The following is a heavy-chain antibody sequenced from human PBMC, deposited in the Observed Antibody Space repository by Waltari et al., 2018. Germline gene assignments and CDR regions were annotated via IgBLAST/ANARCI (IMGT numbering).Heavy chain of an antibody. Sequence: QVQLQESGPGLVKPSETLSLTCAVSGYSISSGYYWGWIRQPPGTGLEWIGSIYPSGRTYYNPSLKSRVTISVDTSKNQFSLKLSSVTAADTAVYYCARSPDYDFWSGYYDSLNYFDYWGQGTLVTVSS. CDR3: ARSPDYDFWSGYYDSLNYFDY. CDR1: GYSISSGYY. CDR2: IYPSGRT. V-gene: IGHV4-38-2*01. D-gene: IGHD3-3*01. J-gene: IGHJ4*02.